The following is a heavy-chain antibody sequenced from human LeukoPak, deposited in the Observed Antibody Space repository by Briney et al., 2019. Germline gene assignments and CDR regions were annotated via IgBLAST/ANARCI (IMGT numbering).Heavy chain of an antibody. CDR3: ARLVAAAGPSH. J-gene: IGHJ4*02. Sequence: GGSLRLSCAASGFTFSSYAMHWVRQAPGKGLEWVAVISYDGSNKYYADSVKGRFTISRDNSKNTLYLQMNSLRAEDTAVYYCARLVAAAGPSHWGQGTLVTVSS. CDR2: ISYDGSNK. D-gene: IGHD6-13*01. CDR1: GFTFSSYA. V-gene: IGHV3-30-3*01.